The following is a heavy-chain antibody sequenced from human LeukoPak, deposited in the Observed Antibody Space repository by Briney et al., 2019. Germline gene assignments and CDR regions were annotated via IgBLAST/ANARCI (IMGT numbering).Heavy chain of an antibody. V-gene: IGHV4-61*02. CDR3: ARVGATREFDY. D-gene: IGHD1-26*01. CDR1: GGSISSGSYY. Sequence: SETLSLTCTVSGGSISSGSYYWSWIRQPAGKGLEWIGRIYTSGSTNYNPSLKSRVTISVDTSKNQFSLKLSSVTAADTAVYYCARVGATREFDYWGQGTLVTVSS. J-gene: IGHJ4*02. CDR2: IYTSGST.